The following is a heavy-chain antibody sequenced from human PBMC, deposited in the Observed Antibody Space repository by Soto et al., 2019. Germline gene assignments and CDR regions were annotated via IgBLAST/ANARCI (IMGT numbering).Heavy chain of an antibody. J-gene: IGHJ4*02. Sequence: VASLKVSCKVSGYTLTELSMHWVRQAPGKGLEWMGGFDPEDGETIYAQKFQGRVTMTEDTSTDTAYMELSSLRSEDTAVYYCATDGPLYDSSGFFKYWGQGTLVTVSS. D-gene: IGHD3-22*01. CDR1: GYTLTELS. V-gene: IGHV1-24*01. CDR3: ATDGPLYDSSGFFKY. CDR2: FDPEDGET.